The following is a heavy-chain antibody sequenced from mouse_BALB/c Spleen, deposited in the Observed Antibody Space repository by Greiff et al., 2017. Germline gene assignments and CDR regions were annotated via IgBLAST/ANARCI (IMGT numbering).Heavy chain of an antibody. CDR2: IWSGGST. Sequence: VMLVESGPGLVQPSQSLSITCTVSGFSLTSYGVHWVRQSPGKGLEWLGVIWSGGSTDYNAAFISRLSISKDNSKSQVFFKMNSLQADDTAIYYCARPYYYGSSYVGYYAMDYWGQGTSVTVSS. J-gene: IGHJ4*01. V-gene: IGHV2-4-1*01. CDR1: GFSLTSYG. CDR3: ARPYYYGSSYVGYYAMDY. D-gene: IGHD1-1*01.